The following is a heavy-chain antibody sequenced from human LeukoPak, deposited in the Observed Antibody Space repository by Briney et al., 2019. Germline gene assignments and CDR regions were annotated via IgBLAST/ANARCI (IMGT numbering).Heavy chain of an antibody. V-gene: IGHV4-39*07. Sequence: SETLSLTCTVSGGSISSSSYYWGWIRQPPGKGLEWIGSIYYSGSTYYNPSLKSRVTLSVDTSKSQFSLKLSSVTAADTAVYYCARSIAAVNWFDPWGQGTLVTVSS. CDR1: GGSISSSSYY. D-gene: IGHD6-6*01. J-gene: IGHJ5*02. CDR2: IYYSGST. CDR3: ARSIAAVNWFDP.